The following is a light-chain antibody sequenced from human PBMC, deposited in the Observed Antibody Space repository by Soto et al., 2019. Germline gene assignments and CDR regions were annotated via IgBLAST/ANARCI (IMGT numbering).Light chain of an antibody. V-gene: IGKV3-15*01. J-gene: IGKJ1*01. CDR3: QQYNNWPPWT. CDR1: QSVSSN. CDR2: GAS. Sequence: EIVMTQSPATLSVSPWERATLSCRASQSVSSNLAGYQQKPGQAPMLLIYGASTRATGIPARFSGSGSGTEFTLTISSLQAEDFAVYYCQQYNNWPPWTFGQGTKVEIK.